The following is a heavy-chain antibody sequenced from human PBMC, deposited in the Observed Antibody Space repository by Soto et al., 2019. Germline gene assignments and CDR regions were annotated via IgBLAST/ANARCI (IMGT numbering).Heavy chain of an antibody. CDR2: IHYSGGATYSP. Sequence: PSETLSLTCTVSGASISSGGYYWTWIRQHPGKGLEWLGYIHYSGGATYSPSYNPSLKSRIAISVDTSKSLFSLKLTSVTAADTAVYYCLEGRAARLYGMDVWGQGTTVTVSS. CDR3: LEGRAARLYGMDV. V-gene: IGHV4-31*03. CDR1: GASISSGGYY. J-gene: IGHJ6*02. D-gene: IGHD6-6*01.